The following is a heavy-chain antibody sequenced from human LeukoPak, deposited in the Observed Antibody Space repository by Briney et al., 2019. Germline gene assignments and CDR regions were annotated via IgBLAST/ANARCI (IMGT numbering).Heavy chain of an antibody. Sequence: SQTLSLTCAISGDSVSSSGVAWNWIRQSPSRGLEWLGRTYCGSKWYFDYAVSVEGRITINPDTSKNQFSLHLNSVTPEDMAVYYCARGSHSALDYWGQGTLVTVSS. J-gene: IGHJ4*02. CDR1: GDSVSSSGVA. CDR3: ARGSHSALDY. D-gene: IGHD2-21*01. CDR2: TYCGSKWYF. V-gene: IGHV6-1*01.